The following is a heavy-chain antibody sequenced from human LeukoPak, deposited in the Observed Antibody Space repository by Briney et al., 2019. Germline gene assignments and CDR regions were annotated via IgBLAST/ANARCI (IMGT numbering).Heavy chain of an antibody. Sequence: GGSLRLSCAASGFTVSSNYMSWVRQAPGKGLEWVSVIYSGGSTYYADPVKGRFTISRDNSKNTLYLQMNSLRAEDTAVYYCARGKNWNYGYYGMDVWGQGTTVTVSS. CDR2: IYSGGST. J-gene: IGHJ6*02. D-gene: IGHD1-7*01. V-gene: IGHV3-66*02. CDR1: GFTVSSNY. CDR3: ARGKNWNYGYYGMDV.